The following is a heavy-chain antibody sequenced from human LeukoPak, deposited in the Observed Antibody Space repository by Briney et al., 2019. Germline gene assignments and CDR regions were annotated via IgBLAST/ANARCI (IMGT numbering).Heavy chain of an antibody. Sequence: ASETLSLTCTVCGGSISSYYWSWIRQPAGKGLEWIGRIYTSGSTNYNPSLKSRVTMSVDTSKNQFSLKLSSVTAADTAVYYCARDKVVPASLGYMDVWGKGTTVTVSS. V-gene: IGHV4-4*07. J-gene: IGHJ6*03. CDR2: IYTSGST. D-gene: IGHD2-2*01. CDR1: GGSISSYY. CDR3: ARDKVVPASLGYMDV.